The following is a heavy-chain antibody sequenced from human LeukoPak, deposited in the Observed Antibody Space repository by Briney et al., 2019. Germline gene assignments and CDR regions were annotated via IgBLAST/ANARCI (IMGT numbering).Heavy chain of an antibody. D-gene: IGHD2-21*02. J-gene: IGHJ5*02. CDR2: INPNSGGT. CDR1: GYTFTGYY. CDR3: ASFCGGDCSGWFDP. V-gene: IGHV1-2*02. Sequence: ASVKVSCKASGYTFTGYYMHWVRQAPGQGLEWMGWINPNSGGTNYAQKFQGRATMTRDTSISTAYMELSRLRSDDTAVYYCASFCGGDCSGWFDPWGQGTLVTVSS.